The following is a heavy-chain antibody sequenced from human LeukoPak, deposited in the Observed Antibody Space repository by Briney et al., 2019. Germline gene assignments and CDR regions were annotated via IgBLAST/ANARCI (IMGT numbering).Heavy chain of an antibody. D-gene: IGHD3-3*01. CDR2: IYYSGST. V-gene: IGHV4-31*03. CDR3: ARGSRDFWSGYSSEYYYYGMDV. Sequence: SETLSLTCTVSGGSISSGGYYWSWIRQHPGKGLEWIGYIYYSGSTYYNPSLKSRVTISVDTSKNQFSLKLRSVTAADTAVYYCARGSRDFWSGYSSEYYYYGMDVWGQGTTVTVSS. CDR1: GGSISSGGYY. J-gene: IGHJ6*02.